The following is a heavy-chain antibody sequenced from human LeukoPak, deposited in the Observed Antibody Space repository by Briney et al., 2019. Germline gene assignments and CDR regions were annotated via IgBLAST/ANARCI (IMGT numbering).Heavy chain of an antibody. CDR3: ARSATVTTTGHNNWFDP. CDR1: GGSISSSSYY. J-gene: IGHJ5*02. Sequence: SETLSLTCTVSGGSISSSSYYWGWIRQPPGKGLEWIGSIYYNGNSYYKQSLKSRVTISVDTSKNQFSLKLSSVTAADTAVYYCARSATVTTTGHNNWFDPWGQGTLVTVSS. CDR2: IYYNGNS. D-gene: IGHD4-11*01. V-gene: IGHV4-39*07.